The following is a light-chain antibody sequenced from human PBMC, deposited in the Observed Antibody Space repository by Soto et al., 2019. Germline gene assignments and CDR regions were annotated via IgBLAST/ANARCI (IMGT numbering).Light chain of an antibody. V-gene: IGKV3-11*01. CDR2: YAS. Sequence: EIVLTQSPATLSLSPGERATHSCRASQRVSSYLAWYQQKSAQSPGLLIYYASNGPTGFPASFSGCGSGTDFILTFSSLEPEDFAVYYCQQRRNWPRTFGQGTKV. CDR3: QQRRNWPRT. J-gene: IGKJ1*01. CDR1: QRVSSY.